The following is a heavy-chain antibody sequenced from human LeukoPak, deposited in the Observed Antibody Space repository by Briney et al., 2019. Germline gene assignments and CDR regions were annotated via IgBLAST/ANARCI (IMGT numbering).Heavy chain of an antibody. CDR1: GYTFTGYY. CDR2: INPNSGGT. Sequence: GASVKVSCKASGYTFTGYYMHWVRQAPGQGLEWMGWINPNSGGTNYAQKFQGRVTMTRDTSISTAYMELRSLRSDDTAVYYCARVPGYYDSSGPFDYWGQGTLVTVSS. J-gene: IGHJ4*02. V-gene: IGHV1-2*02. D-gene: IGHD3-22*01. CDR3: ARVPGYYDSSGPFDY.